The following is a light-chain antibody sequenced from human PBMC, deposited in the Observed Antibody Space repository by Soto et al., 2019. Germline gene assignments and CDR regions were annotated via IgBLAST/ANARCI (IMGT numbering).Light chain of an antibody. Sequence: EIVMTQSPATLSVSPGERATLSCRASQSVSSYLAWYQQKPGQAPRLPIYGASTRATGIPARFSGSGSGTEFTLTISSLQSEDFAVYYCQQYNNWPWTFGQGTKVDIK. CDR3: QQYNNWPWT. V-gene: IGKV3-15*01. J-gene: IGKJ1*01. CDR2: GAS. CDR1: QSVSSY.